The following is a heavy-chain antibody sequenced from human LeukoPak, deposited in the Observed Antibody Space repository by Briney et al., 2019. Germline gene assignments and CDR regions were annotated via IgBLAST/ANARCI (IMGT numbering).Heavy chain of an antibody. CDR2: INWNSDSI. V-gene: IGHV3-9*01. CDR3: AINGGGDSGYGNFDY. Sequence: GGSLRLSCAVSGFTFDDYAMHWVRQVPGKGLEWVSGINWNSDSIGYADSVKGRFTTSRDNAKNSLYPQMNSLRAEDTAFYYCAINGGGDSGYGNFDYWGQGTLVTVSS. CDR1: GFTFDDYA. J-gene: IGHJ4*02. D-gene: IGHD5-12*01.